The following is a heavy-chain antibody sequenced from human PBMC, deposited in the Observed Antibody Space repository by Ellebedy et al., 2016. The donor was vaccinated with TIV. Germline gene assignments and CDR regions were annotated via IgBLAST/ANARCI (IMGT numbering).Heavy chain of an antibody. CDR3: ARGTYERWQAYDY. CDR2: IFTSGST. V-gene: IGHV3-66*01. D-gene: IGHD3-16*01. CDR1: GLSVSSKY. J-gene: IGHJ4*02. Sequence: GESLKISCAASGLSVSSKYMSWVRQAPGKELEWVSAIFTSGSTHYADIVKGRFTISRDNSKNTLYLQRNSLRAEDMAVYYCARGTYERWQAYDYWGQGTLVTVSS.